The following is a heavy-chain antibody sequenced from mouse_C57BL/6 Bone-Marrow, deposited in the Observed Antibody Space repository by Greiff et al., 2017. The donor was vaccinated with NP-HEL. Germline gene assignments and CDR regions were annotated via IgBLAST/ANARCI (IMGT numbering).Heavy chain of an antibody. CDR1: GYTFTSYW. V-gene: IGHV1-52*01. D-gene: IGHD1-1*01. CDR3: ATHYYGTAWFAY. J-gene: IGHJ3*01. Sequence: QVQLQQSGAELVRPGSSVTLSCKASGYTFTSYWMHWVKQRPLQGLEWIGNIDPSDSETHYNQKFKDKATLTVDNSYNTAYMQLSSLTSEDSAVYYCATHYYGTAWFAYWGQGTLVTVSA. CDR2: IDPSDSET.